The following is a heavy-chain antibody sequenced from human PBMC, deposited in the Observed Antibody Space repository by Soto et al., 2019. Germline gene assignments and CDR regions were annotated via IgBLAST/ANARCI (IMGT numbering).Heavy chain of an antibody. Sequence: ASVKVSCKASGNTFTSYDINWVRQATGHGLEWMGWINPNSGNIGYAQKFQGRVTMTRETAIRTAYMEVSRLGSDDTAVYYCARGRASGSYYLLDYWGQGTLVTVSS. CDR2: INPNSGNI. CDR1: GNTFTSYD. CDR3: ARGRASGSYYLLDY. J-gene: IGHJ4*02. D-gene: IGHD3-10*01. V-gene: IGHV1-8*01.